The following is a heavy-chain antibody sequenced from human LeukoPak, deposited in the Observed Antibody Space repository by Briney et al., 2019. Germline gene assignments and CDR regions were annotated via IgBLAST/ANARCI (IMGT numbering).Heavy chain of an antibody. CDR1: GDSISSGGFF. CDR2: IYHSGTT. V-gene: IGHV4-30-2*01. D-gene: IGHD1-1*01. CDR3: ARDRASTEFDP. J-gene: IGHJ5*02. Sequence: PSETLSLTCSVSGDSISSGGFFWTWIRQPPGKALEWLGHIYHSGTTYSNPSLKSRVTISIDRSQNHFSLNLTSVTAADTAVYYCARDRASTEFDPWGQGILVTVSS.